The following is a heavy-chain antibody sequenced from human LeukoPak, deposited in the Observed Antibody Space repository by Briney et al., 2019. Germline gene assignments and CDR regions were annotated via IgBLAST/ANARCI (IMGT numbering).Heavy chain of an antibody. D-gene: IGHD6-13*01. CDR2: INPNSGGT. Sequence: ASVKVSCKASGYTFTGYYMHWVRQAPGQGLEWMGWINPNSGGTDYAQKFQGRVTMTRDTSISTAYMELSRLRSDDTAVYYCARDLARLAAAGHLNWFDPWGQGTLVTVSS. CDR1: GYTFTGYY. J-gene: IGHJ5*02. CDR3: ARDLARLAAAGHLNWFDP. V-gene: IGHV1-2*02.